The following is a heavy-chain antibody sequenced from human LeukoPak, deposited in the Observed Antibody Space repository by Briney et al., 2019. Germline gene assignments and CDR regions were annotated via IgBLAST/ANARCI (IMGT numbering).Heavy chain of an antibody. V-gene: IGHV1-69*10. CDR2: IFPVLGIA. Sequence: GASVKLSCKASGFTFSSYGISWVRQAPGRGLEWVGGIFPVLGIANYAQTVKGRVTITADNSTNTLYLEMSSLRAEDTAVYYCAKSDRAKTGAESFHHWGQGTLVTVSS. CDR1: GFTFSSYG. CDR3: AKSDRAKTGAESFHH. D-gene: IGHD3-22*01. J-gene: IGHJ1*01.